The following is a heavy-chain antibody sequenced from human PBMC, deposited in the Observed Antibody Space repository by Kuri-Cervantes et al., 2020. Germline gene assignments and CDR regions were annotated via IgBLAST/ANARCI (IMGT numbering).Heavy chain of an antibody. Sequence: LSLTCAASGFTFSSYAMHWVRQAPGKGLEWVAVISYDGSNKYYADSVKGRFTISRDNSKNTLYLQMNSLRAEDTAVYYCARDTHSSGWFYYFDYWGQGTLVTVSS. V-gene: IGHV3-30-3*01. D-gene: IGHD6-19*01. J-gene: IGHJ4*02. CDR1: GFTFSSYA. CDR3: ARDTHSSGWFYYFDY. CDR2: ISYDGSNK.